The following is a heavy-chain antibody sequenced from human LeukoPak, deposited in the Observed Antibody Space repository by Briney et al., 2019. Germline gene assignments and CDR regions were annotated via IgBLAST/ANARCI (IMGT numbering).Heavy chain of an antibody. CDR3: ARDRILTGYYYYYYGMGV. J-gene: IGHJ6*02. Sequence: PSETLSLTCAVYGGSFSGYYWSWIRQPPGKGLEWIGEINHSGSTNYNPSLKSRVTISVDTSKNQFSLKLSSVTAADTAVCYCARDRILTGYYYYYYGMGVWGQGTTVTVSS. V-gene: IGHV4-34*01. CDR2: INHSGST. D-gene: IGHD3-9*01. CDR1: GGSFSGYY.